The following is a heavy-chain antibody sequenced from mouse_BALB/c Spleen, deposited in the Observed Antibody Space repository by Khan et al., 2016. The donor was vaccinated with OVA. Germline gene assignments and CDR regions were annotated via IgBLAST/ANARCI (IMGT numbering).Heavy chain of an antibody. CDR2: IDPFSGGT. CDR1: GYSFTNYY. J-gene: IGHJ3*01. D-gene: IGHD2-2*01. CDR3: TRHGFVAWFTY. Sequence: EVQLQQSGPELMKPGASVKISCKASGYSFTNYYIHWVIQSHGKSLEWIGYIDPFSGGTTYNQKFKGKATLTVDKSSSTAYIHLSNLTSVDSAVYYCTRHGFVAWFTYWGQGTLVTVSA. V-gene: IGHV1S135*01.